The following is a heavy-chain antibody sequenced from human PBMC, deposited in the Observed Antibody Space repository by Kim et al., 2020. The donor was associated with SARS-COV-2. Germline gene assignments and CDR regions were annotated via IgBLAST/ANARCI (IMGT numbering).Heavy chain of an antibody. CDR1: GYTFTGYY. Sequence: ASVKVSCKASGYTFTGYYMHWVRQAPGQGLEWMGWINPNSGGTNYAQKFQGRVTMTRDTSISTAYMELSRLRPDDTAVYYCAREGDIVLMVYAPKGFDPWGQGTLVTVSS. CDR2: INPNSGGT. J-gene: IGHJ5*02. D-gene: IGHD2-8*01. V-gene: IGHV1-2*02. CDR3: AREGDIVLMVYAPKGFDP.